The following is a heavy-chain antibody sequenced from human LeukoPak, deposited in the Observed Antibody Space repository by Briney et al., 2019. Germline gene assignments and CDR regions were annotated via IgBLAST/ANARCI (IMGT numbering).Heavy chain of an antibody. J-gene: IGHJ4*02. CDR3: ARDGGATMVRGVATYDS. D-gene: IGHD3-10*01. Sequence: GGSLRLSCASSGFTFSRYSMNWVRQAPRKGLEWASYISRSSSTIHYADSVKGRFTISRDNAKSSLFLQMNSLRAEDTAVYYCARDGGATMVRGVATYDSWGQGTLVTVSS. CDR1: GFTFSRYS. CDR2: ISRSSSTI. V-gene: IGHV3-48*04.